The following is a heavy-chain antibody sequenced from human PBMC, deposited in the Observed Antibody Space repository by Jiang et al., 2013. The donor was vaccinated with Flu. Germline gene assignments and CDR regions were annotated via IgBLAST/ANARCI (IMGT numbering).Heavy chain of an antibody. J-gene: IGHJ5*02. V-gene: IGHV1-3*01. Sequence: GAEVKKPGASVKVSCKASGYTFTSYAMHWVRQAPGQRLEWMGWINAGNGNTKYSQKFQGRVTITRDTSASTAYMELSSLRSEDTAVYYCARDLGIAAAGNNWFDPWGQGTLVTVSS. CDR1: GYTFTSYA. CDR3: ARDLGIAAAGNNWFDP. D-gene: IGHD6-13*01. CDR2: INAGNGNT.